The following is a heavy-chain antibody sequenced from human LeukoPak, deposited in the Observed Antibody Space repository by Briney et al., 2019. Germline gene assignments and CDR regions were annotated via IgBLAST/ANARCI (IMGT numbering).Heavy chain of an antibody. Sequence: GGSLRLSCAASGFTFSSYAMHWVRQAPGKGLEWVAVISYDGSNKYYADSVKGRFTISRDNSKNTLYLQMYSLRAEDTAVYYCARAYCSGGSCYYYYYYGMDVWGQGTTVTVSS. CDR3: ARAYCSGGSCYYYYYYGMDV. CDR2: ISYDGSNK. V-gene: IGHV3-30-3*01. J-gene: IGHJ6*02. CDR1: GFTFSSYA. D-gene: IGHD2-15*01.